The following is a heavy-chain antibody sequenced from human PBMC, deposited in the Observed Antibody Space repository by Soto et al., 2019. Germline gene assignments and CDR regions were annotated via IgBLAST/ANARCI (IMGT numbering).Heavy chain of an antibody. D-gene: IGHD1-1*01. Sequence: QVHLVESGGGVVQPGRSLRLSCVASGFTFDTYGIHWVRQAPGKGLQWVALISYEGSNTYYADSVRGRFTISRDNSKNTLYLQMNTLRPEDTGLYYCARVTPGNNLYYFSDLDFWGQGTSVTVSS. V-gene: IGHV3-30-3*01. CDR3: ARVTPGNNLYYFSDLDF. CDR2: ISYEGSNT. CDR1: GFTFDTYG. J-gene: IGHJ6*02.